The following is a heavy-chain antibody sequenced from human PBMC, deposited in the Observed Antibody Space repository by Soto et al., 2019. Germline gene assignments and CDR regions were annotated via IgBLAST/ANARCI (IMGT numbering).Heavy chain of an antibody. V-gene: IGHV3-33*01. D-gene: IGHD3-3*01. CDR1: GFTFSSYG. CDR3: AREPITIFGVAYVGNHYYGMDV. Sequence: QVQLVESGGGVVQPGRSLRLSCAASGFTFSSYGMHWVRHAPGKGLEWVAVIWYDGSNKYYADSVKGRFTISRDNSKNTLYLQMNRLRAEDTAVYYCAREPITIFGVAYVGNHYYGMDVWGQGTTVTVSS. J-gene: IGHJ6*02. CDR2: IWYDGSNK.